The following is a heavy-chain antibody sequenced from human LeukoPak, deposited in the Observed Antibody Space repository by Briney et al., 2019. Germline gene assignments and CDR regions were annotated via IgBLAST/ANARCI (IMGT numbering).Heavy chain of an antibody. CDR3: AREGITAMADAWNVY. CDR1: GFTFSSYS. V-gene: IGHV3-21*01. CDR2: IGTTSNSM. Sequence: GGSLRLSCAAAGFTFSSYSMNWVRQAPGKGLECVSSIGTTSNSMYYADSLKGRFTISRDNAESSLYLQMNSLRVEDTAVYFCAREGITAMADAWNVYWGQGTLVTVSS. D-gene: IGHD5-18*01. J-gene: IGHJ4*02.